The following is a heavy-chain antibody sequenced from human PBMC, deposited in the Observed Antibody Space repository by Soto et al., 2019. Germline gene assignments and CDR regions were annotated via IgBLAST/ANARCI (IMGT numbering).Heavy chain of an antibody. V-gene: IGHV1-18*01. CDR2: ISAHNGNT. Sequence: QVHLVLSGAEMKKPGASVKVSCKGSGYTFTSYGITWVRQAPGQGLEWMGWISAHNGNTDYAQKLQGRVTVTRDTSTSTAYMELRSLRSDVTAVYYCARGRDGDYWGQGALVTVSS. D-gene: IGHD6-6*01. CDR3: ARGRDGDY. CDR1: GYTFTSYG. J-gene: IGHJ4*02.